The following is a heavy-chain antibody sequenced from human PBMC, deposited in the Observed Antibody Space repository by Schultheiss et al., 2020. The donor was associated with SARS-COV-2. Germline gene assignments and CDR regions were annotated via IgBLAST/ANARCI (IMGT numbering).Heavy chain of an antibody. CDR2: INSDGGIT. V-gene: IGHV3-74*01. CDR3: ARTLGGDCYFGFDP. CDR1: GFTFTIYW. Sequence: GGSLRLSCAVSGFTFTIYWMKWGRQVSGKGLVWVSRINSDGGITTYADSVKGRFTTSRDNAKNTLYLQMNSLRAEDTAVYYCARTLGGDCYFGFDPWGQGTLVTVSS. J-gene: IGHJ5*02. D-gene: IGHD2-21*02.